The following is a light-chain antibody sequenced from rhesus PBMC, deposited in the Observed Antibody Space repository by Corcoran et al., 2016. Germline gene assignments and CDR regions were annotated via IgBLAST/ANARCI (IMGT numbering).Light chain of an antibody. CDR1: QSISSW. J-gene: IGKJ2*01. V-gene: IGKV1-22*01. Sequence: DIQMTQSPSSLSASVGDTVTITCRASQSISSWLAWYQQKPGKAPKFLIYKASSLQSGVPSRIGGSGSGTVFTLTLSRLQSENFATYYCQQYSSSPYSFGQGAKVEIK. CDR3: QQYSSSPYS. CDR2: KAS.